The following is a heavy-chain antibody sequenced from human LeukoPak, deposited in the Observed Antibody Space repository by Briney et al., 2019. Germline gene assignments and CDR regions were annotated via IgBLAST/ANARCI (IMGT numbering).Heavy chain of an antibody. CDR2: ISYDGSNK. CDR3: AKDKFGGGIKTGTFDY. V-gene: IGHV3-30*18. D-gene: IGHD3-16*01. Sequence: PGGSLRLSCAASGFTFSTYGMDWVRQAPGKGLEWVAVISYDGSNKYYADSVKGRFTISRDNTKNTLYLQVNSLRAEDTAMYYCAKDKFGGGIKTGTFDYWGQGTLVTVSS. J-gene: IGHJ4*02. CDR1: GFTFSTYG.